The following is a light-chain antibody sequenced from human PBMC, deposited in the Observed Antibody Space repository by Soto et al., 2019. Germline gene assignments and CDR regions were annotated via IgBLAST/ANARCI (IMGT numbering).Light chain of an antibody. CDR2: GAS. V-gene: IGKV3D-20*02. CDR3: QQRSNWRT. CDR1: QSVSNNY. J-gene: IGKJ5*01. Sequence: EIVLTQSPSTLSLSPGDRATLPCRASQSVSNNYLAWYQPKPGQAPRLLIYGASSRATGIPARFSGSGSGTDFTLTISSLEPEDFAVYYCQQRSNWRTFGQGTRLEIK.